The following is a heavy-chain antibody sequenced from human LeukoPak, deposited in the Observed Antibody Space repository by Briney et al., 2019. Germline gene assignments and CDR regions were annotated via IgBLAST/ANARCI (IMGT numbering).Heavy chain of an antibody. CDR3: ANYNLEGSYGLGY. J-gene: IGHJ4*02. D-gene: IGHD5-18*01. V-gene: IGHV3-30*02. CDR2: IRYDGSNK. CDR1: GFTFSSYG. Sequence: PGGSLRLSCAASGFTFSSYGMHWVRQAPGKGLEWVAFIRYDGSNKYYADSVKGRFTISRDNSKNTLYLQMNSLRAEDTAVYYCANYNLEGSYGLGYWGQGTLVTVSS.